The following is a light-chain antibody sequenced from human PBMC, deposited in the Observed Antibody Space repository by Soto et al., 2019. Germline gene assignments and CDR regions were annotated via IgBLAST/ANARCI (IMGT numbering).Light chain of an antibody. J-gene: IGKJ1*01. CDR2: AAS. CDR3: QQYVSSRT. Sequence: EIVLTQSPGTLSLSPGERATLSCRASQSVTSSYLAWYQQKPGQAPRLLIYAASSRATGIPDRFSGSGSGTDFTLTISRPEPEDFAVYYCQQYVSSRTFGQGTKVEIK. CDR1: QSVTSSY. V-gene: IGKV3-20*01.